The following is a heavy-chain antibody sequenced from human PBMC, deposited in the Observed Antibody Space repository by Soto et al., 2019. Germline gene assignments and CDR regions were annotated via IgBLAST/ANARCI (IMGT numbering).Heavy chain of an antibody. D-gene: IGHD1-20*01. CDR1: GFTFSSYG. CDR2: IWHDGGNK. J-gene: IGHJ3*02. CDR3: AKGFVPGPTVYNWKEPDDFDI. V-gene: IGHV3-30*02. Sequence: PVGSLRLSCAASGFTFSSYGMHWVRQAPGKGLEWVAFIWHDGGNKFYAESVKGRFTISRDNSKNTLYLQMNSLRAEDTAVYYCAKGFVPGPTVYNWKEPDDFDIWGQGTMVTVSS.